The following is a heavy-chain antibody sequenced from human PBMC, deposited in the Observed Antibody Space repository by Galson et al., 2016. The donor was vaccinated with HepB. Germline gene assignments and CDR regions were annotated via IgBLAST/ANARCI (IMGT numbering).Heavy chain of an antibody. CDR2: ISSSSETL. D-gene: IGHD3-3*01. J-gene: IGHJ4*02. CDR1: GDSLTTWS. V-gene: IGHV3-48*01. Sequence: SLRLSCAASGDSLTTWSMSWVRLAPGKGLAWLAYISSSSETLYYADSLKGRLSIASANAKNSLYLHMTSLRLEDTALYYCARGPEWTYYRTSGYLGYFDSWGQGALVTVAS. CDR3: ARGPEWTYYRTSGYLGYFDS.